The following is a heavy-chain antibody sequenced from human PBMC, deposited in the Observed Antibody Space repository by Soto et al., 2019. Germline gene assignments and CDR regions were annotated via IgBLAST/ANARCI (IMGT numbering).Heavy chain of an antibody. D-gene: IGHD3-16*02. V-gene: IGHV1-69*01. Sequence: QVLLVQSGAEVKKPGSSVKVSCKASGGTFSNDAISWVRQAPGQGLEWMGGIIPIFGPGYYAQKFQGRITIIADESTSTVSMEVSSLRSGDSAVYYCARGASFYPYYFEHWGLGTLVTVSS. CDR3: ARGASFYPYYFEH. J-gene: IGHJ4*02. CDR1: GGTFSNDA. CDR2: IIPIFGPG.